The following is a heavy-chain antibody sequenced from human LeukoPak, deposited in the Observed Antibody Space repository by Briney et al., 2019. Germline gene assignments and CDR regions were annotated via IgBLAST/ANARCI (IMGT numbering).Heavy chain of an antibody. V-gene: IGHV3-13*01. J-gene: IGHJ4*02. CDR3: ARVMKLRASRSGYHDY. CDR2: IGSTGDT. Sequence: GGSLRLSCASSGFSFNIYDMHWVRQVTGEGLEWVSGIGSTGDTYYLGSVQGRFIISRDNAKNSLYLQMNSLSAGDTAIYYCARVMKLRASRSGYHDYWGQGALVTVSS. D-gene: IGHD3-3*01. CDR1: GFSFNIYD.